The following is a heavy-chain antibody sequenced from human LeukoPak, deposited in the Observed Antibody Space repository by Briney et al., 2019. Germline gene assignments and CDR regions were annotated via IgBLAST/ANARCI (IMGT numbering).Heavy chain of an antibody. D-gene: IGHD5-18*01. CDR1: GYSFTNYW. J-gene: IGHJ4*02. CDR2: IYPRDSDT. CDR3: ARLPGYMYSDVSFDY. V-gene: IGHV5-51*01. Sequence: GASLKISCKSSGYSFTNYWIGWVRQMPGKGLEWMGIIYPRDSDTRYSPSFQGQVTISADKSITTAYLQWSSLKASDTAMYYCARLPGYMYSDVSFDYWGQGTLVTVSS.